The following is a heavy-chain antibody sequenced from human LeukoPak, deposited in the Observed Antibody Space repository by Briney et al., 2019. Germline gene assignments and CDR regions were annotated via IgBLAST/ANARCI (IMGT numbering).Heavy chain of an antibody. J-gene: IGHJ3*02. V-gene: IGHV3-21*01. Sequence: PGGSLRLSCAASGFTFSSYAMHWVRQAPGKGLEWVSSISGSSPYIYYADSVKGRFTISRDSAKNSLFLQMNSLRAEDTAVYYCAKAEMATTGYDAFDIWGQGTMVSVSS. D-gene: IGHD5-24*01. CDR2: ISGSSPYI. CDR3: AKAEMATTGYDAFDI. CDR1: GFTFSSYA.